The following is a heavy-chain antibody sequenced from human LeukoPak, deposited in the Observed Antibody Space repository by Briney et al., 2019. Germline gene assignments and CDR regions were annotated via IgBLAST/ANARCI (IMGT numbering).Heavy chain of an antibody. D-gene: IGHD3-10*01. J-gene: IGHJ4*02. CDR1: GYTFSSHS. CDR3: ARKGSYYGSGSDFDY. CDR2: IIPILGIA. V-gene: IGHV1-69*02. Sequence: SVKVSCKASGYTFSSHSMNWVRQAPGQGLEWMGRIIPILGIANYAQKFQGRVTITADKSTSTAYMELSSLRSEDTAVYYCARKGSYYGSGSDFDYWGQGTLVTVSS.